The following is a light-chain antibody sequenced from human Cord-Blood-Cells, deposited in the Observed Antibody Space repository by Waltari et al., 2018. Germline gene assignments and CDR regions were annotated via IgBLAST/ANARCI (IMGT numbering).Light chain of an antibody. Sequence: DIQMTQSPSSLSASVGDRVTITCQASQDISNYLNWYQQKPGKAPKLLIYDASNLETGVPSRFSGSGSGTDFTFTISSLQPEDIATYYCQQYDNRLFTFGGGTKVESK. V-gene: IGKV1-33*01. CDR1: QDISNY. CDR2: DAS. J-gene: IGKJ4*01. CDR3: QQYDNRLFT.